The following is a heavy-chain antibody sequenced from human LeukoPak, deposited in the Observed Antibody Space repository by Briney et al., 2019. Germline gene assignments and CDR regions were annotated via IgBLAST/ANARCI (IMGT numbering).Heavy chain of an antibody. V-gene: IGHV3-23*01. Sequence: QSGGSLRLSCATSGFSFSNYAMSWVRRAPGKGLEWVSAISGEGVTIYYADSVKGRFTISRDNSKNTLYLQMNSLTAEDTAVYYCGPREDSTTNAYDYWGQGTLVTVSS. J-gene: IGHJ4*02. CDR1: GFSFSNYA. CDR3: GPREDSTTNAYDY. D-gene: IGHD2/OR15-2a*01. CDR2: ISGEGVTI.